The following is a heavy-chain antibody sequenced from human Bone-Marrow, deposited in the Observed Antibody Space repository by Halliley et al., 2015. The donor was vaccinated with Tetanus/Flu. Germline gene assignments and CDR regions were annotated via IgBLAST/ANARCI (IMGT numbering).Heavy chain of an antibody. V-gene: IGHV4-34*12. Sequence: KGLEWIGENFQRGNTNYTPSLKGRVTISLDGSKNPFSLSLTYGTAADTAVYYCVANGFYSLDCWGQGTLVSVSS. D-gene: IGHD3-3*01. CDR3: VANGFYSLDC. J-gene: IGHJ4*02. CDR2: NFQRGNT.